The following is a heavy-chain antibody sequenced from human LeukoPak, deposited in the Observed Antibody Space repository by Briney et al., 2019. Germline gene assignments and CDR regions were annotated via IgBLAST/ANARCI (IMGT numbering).Heavy chain of an antibody. CDR2: IWYDGSNK. Sequence: GRSLRLSCAASGFTFSSYPMHWVRQAPGKGLEWVALIWYDGSNKYYADSVKGRFTISRDNSHNTLYLQMNSLRAEDTAVYYCARDRGYSYAHPLDYWGQGTLVTVSS. CDR3: ARDRGYSYAHPLDY. J-gene: IGHJ4*02. V-gene: IGHV3-33*01. CDR1: GFTFSSYP. D-gene: IGHD5-18*01.